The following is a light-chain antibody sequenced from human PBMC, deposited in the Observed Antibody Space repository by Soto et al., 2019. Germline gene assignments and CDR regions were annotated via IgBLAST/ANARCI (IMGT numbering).Light chain of an antibody. V-gene: IGKV3-20*01. J-gene: IGKJ5*01. Sequence: EIVLTQSPATLSLSAGERATLXXRASQSVSTYLAWYQQKPGQAPRLXIYGASTRATGIPARFSGSGSGTDFTLTISSLEPEDFAVYYCQQYGTSPITFGQGTRLEIK. CDR1: QSVSTY. CDR2: GAS. CDR3: QQYGTSPIT.